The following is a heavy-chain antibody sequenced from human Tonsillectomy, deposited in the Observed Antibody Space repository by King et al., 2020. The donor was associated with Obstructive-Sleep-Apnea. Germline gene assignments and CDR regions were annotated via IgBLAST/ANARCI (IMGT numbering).Heavy chain of an antibody. Sequence: VQLQQSGPGLVKPSQTLSLTCAISGDSVSSNSAAWNWIRQSPSRGLEWLGRTYYRSKWYNDYAVSVQSRITINPDTSKNQFSLQLNSVTPEDTAVYYCARDFRGDSSGYDSQLPLFDYWGQGTLVTVSS. CDR3: ARDFRGDSSGYDSQLPLFDY. CDR1: GDSVSSNSAA. D-gene: IGHD3-22*01. J-gene: IGHJ4*02. V-gene: IGHV6-1*01. CDR2: TYYRSKWYN.